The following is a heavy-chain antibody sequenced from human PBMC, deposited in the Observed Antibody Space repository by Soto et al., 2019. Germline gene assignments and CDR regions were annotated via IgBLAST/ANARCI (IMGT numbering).Heavy chain of an antibody. Sequence: QVQLVESGGGVVQPGRSLRLSCAASGFTFSSYAMHWVRQAPGKGLEWVAVISYDGSNKYYADSVKGRFTISRDNSKNTLYLQMNSLRADDTAVYYCARDSVVVIFGYYFDYWGQGTLVTVSS. J-gene: IGHJ4*02. D-gene: IGHD3-22*01. CDR2: ISYDGSNK. CDR3: ARDSVVVIFGYYFDY. V-gene: IGHV3-30-3*01. CDR1: GFTFSSYA.